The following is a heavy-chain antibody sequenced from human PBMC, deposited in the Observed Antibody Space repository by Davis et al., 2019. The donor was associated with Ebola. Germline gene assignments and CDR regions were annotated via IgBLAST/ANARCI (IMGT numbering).Heavy chain of an antibody. CDR1: GYTFTSYG. V-gene: IGHV1-18*01. CDR2: ISTYNGNT. CDR3: ASGSNAVYYYYNMDV. J-gene: IGHJ6*02. Sequence: AASVKVSCKASGYTFTSYGISWVRQAPGQGLEWMGWISTYNGNTQYAQKLQGRVTMTTDTSTSTAYMGLRSLRSDDTAVYYCASGSNAVYYYYNMDVWGQGTTVTVSS.